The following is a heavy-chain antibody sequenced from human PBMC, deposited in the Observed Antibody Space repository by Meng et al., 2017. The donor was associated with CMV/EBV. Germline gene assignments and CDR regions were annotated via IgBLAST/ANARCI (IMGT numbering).Heavy chain of an antibody. D-gene: IGHD1-14*01. V-gene: IGHV4-34*01. Sequence: SETLSLTCAVYGGSFSGYYWSWIRQPPGKGLEWSGEINHSGSTNYNPSLKSRVTISVDTSKNHFSLKLSSVTAADTAVYYCARAKTMDYWGQGTLVTVSS. CDR3: ARAKTMDY. CDR2: INHSGST. CDR1: GGSFSGYY. J-gene: IGHJ4*02.